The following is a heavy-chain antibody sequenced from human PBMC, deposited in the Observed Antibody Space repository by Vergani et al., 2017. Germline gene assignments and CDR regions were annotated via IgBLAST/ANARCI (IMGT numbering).Heavy chain of an antibody. V-gene: IGHV3-66*02. CDR3: ARGNYYGSGTYVDP. CDR2: IYSGDGT. D-gene: IGHD3-10*01. CDR1: GSTVSGNY. J-gene: IGHJ5*02. Sequence: ELQLVESGGGLVQPGGYLRLFCEASGSTVSGNYMTLVRQAPGKGLEWVSHIYSGDGTYYADTLKGRVTIYRDISKNTLHLKINNLRVEDTAVYYCARGNYYGSGTYVDPWGQGTLVTVSS.